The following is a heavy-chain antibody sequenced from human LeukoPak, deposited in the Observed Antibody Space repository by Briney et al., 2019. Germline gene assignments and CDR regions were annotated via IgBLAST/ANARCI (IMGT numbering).Heavy chain of an antibody. J-gene: IGHJ5*02. CDR2: IYTSGST. D-gene: IGHD3-10*01. CDR1: GGSISSYY. Sequence: SETLSLTCTVSGGSISSYYWSWIRQPAGKGLEWIGRIYTSGSTNYNPSLKSRVTMSVDTSKNQFSLKLSSVTAADTAVYYCARDPMVRASGWDWFDPWGRGTLVTVSS. V-gene: IGHV4-4*07. CDR3: ARDPMVRASGWDWFDP.